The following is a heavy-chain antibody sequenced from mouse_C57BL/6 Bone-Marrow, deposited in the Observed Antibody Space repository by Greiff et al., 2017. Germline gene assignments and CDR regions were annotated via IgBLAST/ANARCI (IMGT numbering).Heavy chain of an antibody. V-gene: IGHV1-80*01. Sequence: VQLQQSGAELVKPGASVKISCKASGYAFSSYWMNWVKQRPGKGLEWIGQIYPGDGYTNYNGKFKGKATLTADKSSSTAYMQLSSLTSEDSAVYFCARGILRSLYAMDYWGQGTSVTVSS. CDR1: GYAFSSYW. CDR2: IYPGDGYT. CDR3: ARGILRSLYAMDY. J-gene: IGHJ4*01. D-gene: IGHD1-1*01.